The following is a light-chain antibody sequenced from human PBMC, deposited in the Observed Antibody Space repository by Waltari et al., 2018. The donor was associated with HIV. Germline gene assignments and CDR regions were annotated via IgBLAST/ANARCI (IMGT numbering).Light chain of an antibody. V-gene: IGKV1-39*01. J-gene: IGKJ2*01. CDR1: QSIRTY. CDR3: QQGYSAPYT. Sequence: EIQMTQSPSSVSGSVGDRVIITCRASQSIRTYLNWYQQKPGKAPKLLIYAASNLQSGVPSGFRGGGSGTDFSLTINSLQPEDFATYYCQQGYSAPYTFGQGTKVEIK. CDR2: AAS.